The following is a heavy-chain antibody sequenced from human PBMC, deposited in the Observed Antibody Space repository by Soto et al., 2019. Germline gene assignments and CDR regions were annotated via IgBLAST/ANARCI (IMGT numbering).Heavy chain of an antibody. V-gene: IGHV3-23*01. Sequence: GGSLRLSCQVSGFTFVCYAMSWVRQAPGKGLEWVALVQSNHVTYYADSVRGRFTVSRDNSKNTLYLQMDSLRVEDTALYYCAKWLRGGSYYCDFWGQGAMVTVSS. CDR1: GFTFVCYA. CDR3: AKWLRGGSYYCDF. D-gene: IGHD3-10*01. CDR2: VQSNHVT. J-gene: IGHJ4*02.